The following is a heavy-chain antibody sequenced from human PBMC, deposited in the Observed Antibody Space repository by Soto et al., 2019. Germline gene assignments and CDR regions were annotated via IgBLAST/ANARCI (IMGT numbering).Heavy chain of an antibody. Sequence: WTVAGGSSISYYGSRIRKTPGKGLEWIGYIYYSGSTNYNPSLKSRVTISVDASKNQFSLKLSSVTAADTAVYYCARGGYYRWTNGFDPWGHGTLVPVSS. D-gene: IGHD3-3*01. V-gene: IGHV4-59*01. CDR3: ARGGYYRWTNGFDP. CDR1: GGSSISYY. CDR2: IYYSGST. J-gene: IGHJ5*02.